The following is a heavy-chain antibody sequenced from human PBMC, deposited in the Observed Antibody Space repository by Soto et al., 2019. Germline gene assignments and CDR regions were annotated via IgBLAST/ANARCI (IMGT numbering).Heavy chain of an antibody. CDR2: IIPILGTA. Sequence: SVKVSCKASGGTFSSYAISWVRQAPGQGLEWMGGIIPILGTANYAQKFQGRVTITADESTSTAYMELSSLRSEDTAVYYCARARLYSSGWYSEPFDYWGQGTLVTVSS. J-gene: IGHJ4*02. V-gene: IGHV1-69*13. CDR3: ARARLYSSGWYSEPFDY. D-gene: IGHD6-19*01. CDR1: GGTFSSYA.